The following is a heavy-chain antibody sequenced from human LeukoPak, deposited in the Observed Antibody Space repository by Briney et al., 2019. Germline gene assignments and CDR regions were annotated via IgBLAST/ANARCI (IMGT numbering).Heavy chain of an antibody. Sequence: EASVKVSCKASGYTFTSYGISWVRQAPGQGLEWMGWISAYNGNTNYAQKLQGRVTMTTDTSTSTAYMELRSLRSDDTAVYYCARDVGIAAAAWFDPWGQGTLVTVSS. CDR3: ARDVGIAAAAWFDP. J-gene: IGHJ5*02. CDR2: ISAYNGNT. V-gene: IGHV1-18*01. CDR1: GYTFTSYG. D-gene: IGHD6-13*01.